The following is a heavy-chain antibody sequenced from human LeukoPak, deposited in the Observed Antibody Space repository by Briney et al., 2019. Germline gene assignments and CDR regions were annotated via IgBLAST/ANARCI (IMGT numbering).Heavy chain of an antibody. CDR3: ARDYGDYGFEY. CDR2: IYYSGST. V-gene: IGHV4-39*01. Sequence: PSETLSLTCTVSGGSISSSTYYWGWIRQPPGKGLEWIGNIYYSGSTYYNPSLKGRVTISVDTSKNQFSMKLSSVTAADTAVYYCARDYGDYGFEYWGQGTLVNVSS. J-gene: IGHJ4*02. CDR1: GGSISSSTYY. D-gene: IGHD4-17*01.